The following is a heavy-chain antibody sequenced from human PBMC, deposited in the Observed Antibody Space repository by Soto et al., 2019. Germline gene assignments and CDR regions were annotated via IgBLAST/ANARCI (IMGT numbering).Heavy chain of an antibody. V-gene: IGHV3-48*01. Sequence: GGSLRLSCAASGFTFSSYSMNWVRQAPGKGLEWVSYISSSSSTIYYADSVKGRFTISRDNAKNSLYLQMNSLRAEDTAVYYCASKRLYSGYENYYYYYMDVWGKGTTVTVSS. CDR2: ISSSSSTI. CDR1: GFTFSSYS. J-gene: IGHJ6*03. CDR3: ASKRLYSGYENYYYYYMDV. D-gene: IGHD5-12*01.